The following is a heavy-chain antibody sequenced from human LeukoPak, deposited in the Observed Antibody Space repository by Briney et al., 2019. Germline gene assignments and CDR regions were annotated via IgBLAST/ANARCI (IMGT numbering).Heavy chain of an antibody. CDR3: ATEGHYSVAFDI. D-gene: IGHD2-21*01. CDR1: GFTLSAYG. Sequence: GGSLRLSCAASGFTLSAYGVHWARQAPGKGLEWVAVISFDGSVEYHADSVRGHFTISRDNVKNTVYLQMNSLKVEDTALYYCATEGHYSVAFDIWGQGTTVTVSS. CDR2: ISFDGSVE. V-gene: IGHV3-30*03. J-gene: IGHJ3*02.